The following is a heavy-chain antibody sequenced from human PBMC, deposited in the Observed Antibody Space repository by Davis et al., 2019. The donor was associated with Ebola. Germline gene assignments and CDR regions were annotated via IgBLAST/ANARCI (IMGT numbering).Heavy chain of an antibody. CDR2: ISYDGSNK. D-gene: IGHD6-13*01. CDR1: GFTFSSYA. Sequence: GESLKISCAASGFTFSSYAMSWVRQAPGKGLEWVAVISYDGSNKYYADSVKGRFTISRDNAKNTLYLQMNSLRAEDTAVYYCARVLGSSNDYWGQGTLVTVSS. CDR3: ARVLGSSNDY. V-gene: IGHV3-30-3*01. J-gene: IGHJ4*02.